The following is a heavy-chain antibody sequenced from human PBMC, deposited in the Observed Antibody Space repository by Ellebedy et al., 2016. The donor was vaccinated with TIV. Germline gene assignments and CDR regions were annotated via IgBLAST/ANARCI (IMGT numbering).Heavy chain of an antibody. CDR3: ARLGVIAAAGASDS. J-gene: IGHJ4*02. CDR2: IKEDGSQK. D-gene: IGHD6-13*01. CDR1: GFRFSSYW. V-gene: IGHV3-7*05. Sequence: PGGSLRLSCAASGFRFSSYWMNWVRQAPGKGLEWVANIKEDGSQKYYVDSVRGRFTISRDNAGNSVYLQMNSLRAEDTAVYYCARLGVIAAAGASDSWGQGTLVIVSS.